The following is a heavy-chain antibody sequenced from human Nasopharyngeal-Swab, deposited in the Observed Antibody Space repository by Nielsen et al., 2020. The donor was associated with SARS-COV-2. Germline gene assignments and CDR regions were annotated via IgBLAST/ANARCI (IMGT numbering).Heavy chain of an antibody. J-gene: IGHJ2*01. D-gene: IGHD6-19*01. CDR1: GFTFSSYW. Sequence: GGSLRLSCAASGFTFSSYWMSWVRQAPGKGLEWVANIKQDGSEKYYLDSVKGRFTISRDNAKNSLYLQMNSLRAEDTALYYCAKDMGSSGPEYFDLWGRGTLVTVSS. CDR3: AKDMGSSGPEYFDL. V-gene: IGHV3-7*03. CDR2: IKQDGSEK.